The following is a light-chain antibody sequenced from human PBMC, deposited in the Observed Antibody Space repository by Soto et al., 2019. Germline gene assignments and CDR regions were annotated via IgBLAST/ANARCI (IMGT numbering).Light chain of an antibody. Sequence: DIQLTQSPSFLSASVGDRVTITCRASQGVRSYLAWYQQKAGKAPKLLIYAASTLQSGVPSRFSGSGSGTEFTLTISSLQPEYFATYYCQQLNDYPRTFGQGTKVEIK. CDR2: AAS. V-gene: IGKV1-9*01. CDR3: QQLNDYPRT. CDR1: QGVRSY. J-gene: IGKJ1*01.